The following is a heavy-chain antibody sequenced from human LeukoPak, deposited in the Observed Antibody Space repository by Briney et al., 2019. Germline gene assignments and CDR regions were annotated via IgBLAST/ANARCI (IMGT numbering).Heavy chain of an antibody. CDR2: MSGSGRST. Sequence: GGSLRLSCAASGFTFNSYDMTWVRQAPGKGLEWVSGMSGSGRSTYYADSVKGRFTISRDNAKNSLYLQMNSLRAEDTAVYYCARGWGEGGQGTLVTVSS. CDR3: ARGWGE. V-gene: IGHV3-23*01. D-gene: IGHD3-10*01. J-gene: IGHJ4*02. CDR1: GFTFNSYD.